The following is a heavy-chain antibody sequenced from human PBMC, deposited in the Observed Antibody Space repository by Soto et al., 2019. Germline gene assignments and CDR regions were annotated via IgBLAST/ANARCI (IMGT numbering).Heavy chain of an antibody. J-gene: IGHJ4*02. Sequence: PSETLSLTCTVSDASVSNGLYYWSWIRHRPGNGLEWLGNVLFIGNTIYNPSLQGRVSMSVDMSKNNVFLEVTSVTSADTAVYYCARYCSNSACPHLYRFDSWGQGTQVKVYS. CDR2: VLFIGNT. D-gene: IGHD2-2*01. V-gene: IGHV4-61*03. CDR3: ARYCSNSACPHLYRFDS. CDR1: DASVSNGLYY.